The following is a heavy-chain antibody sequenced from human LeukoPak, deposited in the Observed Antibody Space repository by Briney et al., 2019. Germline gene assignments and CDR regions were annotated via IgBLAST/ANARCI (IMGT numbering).Heavy chain of an antibody. V-gene: IGHV1-2*02. J-gene: IGHJ4*02. D-gene: IGHD3-10*01. CDR1: GYTFTGYY. CDR3: ARGLVRGSARGPFDY. Sequence: ASVKVSCTASGYTFTGYYMHWVRQAPGQGLEWMGWINPNSGGTNYAQKFQGRVTMTRDTSISTAYMELSRLRSDDTAVYYCARGLVRGSARGPFDYWGQGTLVTVSS. CDR2: INPNSGGT.